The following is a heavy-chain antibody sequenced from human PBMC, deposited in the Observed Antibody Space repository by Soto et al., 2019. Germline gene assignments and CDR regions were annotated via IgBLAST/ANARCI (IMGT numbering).Heavy chain of an antibody. Sequence: GGSLRLSCAASGFTFSSYEMNWVRQAPGKGLEWVSYISSSGSTIYYADSVKGRFTISRDNAKNSLYLQMNSLRAEDTAVYYCARRYYMSSGWAYYYYGMDVWGQGTTVTVSS. CDR1: GFTFSSYE. J-gene: IGHJ6*02. D-gene: IGHD6-19*01. CDR2: ISSSGSTI. V-gene: IGHV3-48*03. CDR3: ARRYYMSSGWAYYYYGMDV.